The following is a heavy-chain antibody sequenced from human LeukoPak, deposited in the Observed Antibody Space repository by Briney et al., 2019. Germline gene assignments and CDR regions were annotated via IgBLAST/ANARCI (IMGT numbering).Heavy chain of an antibody. CDR1: GFTFSNYE. J-gene: IGHJ6*04. V-gene: IGHV3-48*03. CDR3: AELGITMIGGV. CDR2: ISSSGSIT. Sequence: GGSLRLSCAASGFTFSNYEMNWVRQAPGKGLEWVSYISSSGSITYYADSVKGRFTISRDNAKNSLYLHMNSLRAEDTAVYYCAELGITMIGGVWGKGTTVTISS. D-gene: IGHD3-10*02.